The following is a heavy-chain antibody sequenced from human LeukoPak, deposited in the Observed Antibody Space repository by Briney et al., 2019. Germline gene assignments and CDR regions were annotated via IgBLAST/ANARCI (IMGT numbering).Heavy chain of an antibody. Sequence: GGSLRLSCAASVFTFSTYPMIWVPQARGKGVEWVSVISGGAGRRYYADSLMGRFTIPRDNSKDSLYLQMNSRRAEDMAVYYFAKERGYRGQGTLVTVSP. CDR1: VFTFSTYP. CDR3: AKERGY. V-gene: IGHV3-23*01. J-gene: IGHJ4*02. CDR2: ISGGAGRR.